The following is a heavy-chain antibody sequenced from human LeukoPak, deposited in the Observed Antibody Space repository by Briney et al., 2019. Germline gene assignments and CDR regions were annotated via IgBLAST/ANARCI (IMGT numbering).Heavy chain of an antibody. V-gene: IGHV3-7*01. CDR3: ARARRVGAIMYYFDY. J-gene: IGHJ4*02. CDR2: VKEDGSEE. CDR1: GFTFSSYW. Sequence: GGSLRLSCVASGFTFSSYWMTWVRQAPGRGLEYMANVKEDGSEEYYVDSVKGRFTISRDNAKNSLYLQMNSLRGEDTAVYYCARARRVGAIMYYFDYWGQGTLVTVSS. D-gene: IGHD1-26*01.